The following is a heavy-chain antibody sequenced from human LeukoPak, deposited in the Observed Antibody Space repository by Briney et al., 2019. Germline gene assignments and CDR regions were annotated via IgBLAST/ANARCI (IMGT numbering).Heavy chain of an antibody. J-gene: IGHJ3*02. CDR1: GFTFDDYA. Sequence: GGSLRLSCAASGFTFDDYAMHWVRRAPGKGLEWVSLISWDGGGTYYADSVKGRFTISRDNSKSTLYLQMNGLRADDTAVYYCAKVRSPAPAGGAFDIWGQGTMVTVSS. D-gene: IGHD6-13*01. CDR3: AKVRSPAPAGGAFDI. V-gene: IGHV3-43D*03. CDR2: ISWDGGGT.